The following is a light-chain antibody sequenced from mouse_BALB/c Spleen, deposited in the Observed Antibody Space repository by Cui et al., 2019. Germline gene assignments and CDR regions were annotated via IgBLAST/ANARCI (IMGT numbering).Light chain of an antibody. V-gene: IGKV4-61*01. CDR3: QQYHSYPYMYT. J-gene: IGKJ2*01. Sequence: QIVLTQSPAIMSASPGEKVTISCSASSSVSYMYWYQQKPGSSPKPWIYRTSNLASGVPARFSGSGSGTSYSLTISSMEAEDAATYYCQQYHSYPYMYTFRGGTKLEIK. CDR2: RTS. CDR1: SSVSY.